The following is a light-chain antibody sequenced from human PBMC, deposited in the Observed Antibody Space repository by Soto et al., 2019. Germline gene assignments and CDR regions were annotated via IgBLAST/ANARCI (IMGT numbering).Light chain of an antibody. J-gene: IGKJ4*01. V-gene: IGKV3-11*01. Sequence: EIVLTQSPATLSLSPGERATLSCRASQSVSSYLAWYQQKPGQAPMLLIYDASNRATGIPARFSGSGSGTDFTLTISSLEPEDFAVDYCQQRSNWPPGFGGGNKVEIK. CDR2: DAS. CDR1: QSVSSY. CDR3: QQRSNWPPG.